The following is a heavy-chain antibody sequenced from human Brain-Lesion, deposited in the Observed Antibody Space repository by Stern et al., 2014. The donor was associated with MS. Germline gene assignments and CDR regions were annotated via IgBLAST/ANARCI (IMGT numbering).Heavy chain of an antibody. CDR3: ARGERWFDS. V-gene: IGHV3-74*02. D-gene: IGHD3-10*01. CDR2: VNNDGRRT. Sequence: EVQLVESGGGLVQPGGSLRLSCAASGFTFSNYWMHWVRQAPGKGLVWVSRVNNDGRRTSYADSVKGRFKMSRDNAKNTLYLQMKSMRVEDTAIYYCARGERWFDSWGQGTLVT. CDR1: GFTFSNYW. J-gene: IGHJ5*01.